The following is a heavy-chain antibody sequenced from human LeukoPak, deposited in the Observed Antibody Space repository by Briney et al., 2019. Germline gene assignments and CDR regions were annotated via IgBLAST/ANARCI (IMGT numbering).Heavy chain of an antibody. J-gene: IGHJ4*02. CDR2: SSASDGSA. D-gene: IGHD5-12*01. CDR1: GFTFSSYS. V-gene: IGHV3-23*01. Sequence: GGSLRLSCAASGFTFSSYSMNWVRQAPGKGLEWVSASSASDGSAYYADSVKGRFTISRDNSRNSPYLRMNSLRPEDTAVYFCAKDVEATISSGGYYFDQWGQGTLVTVSS. CDR3: AKDVEATISSGGYYFDQ.